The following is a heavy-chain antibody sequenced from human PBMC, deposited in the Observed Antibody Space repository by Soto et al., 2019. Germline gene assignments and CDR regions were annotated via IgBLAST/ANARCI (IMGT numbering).Heavy chain of an antibody. D-gene: IGHD2-15*01. CDR2: IYYSGST. CDR1: GGSISSSSYY. CDR3: ARVSVVAATSGGFDP. V-gene: IGHV4-39*01. J-gene: IGHJ5*02. Sequence: PSETLSLTCTVSGGSISSSSYYWGWIRQPPGKGLEWIGSIYYSGSTYYNPSLKSRVTISVDTSKNQFSLKLSSVTAADTAVYYCARVSVVAATSGGFDPWGQGTLVTVSS.